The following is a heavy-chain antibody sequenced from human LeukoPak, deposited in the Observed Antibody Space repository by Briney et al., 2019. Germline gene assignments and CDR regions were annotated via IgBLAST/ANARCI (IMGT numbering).Heavy chain of an antibody. Sequence: GGSLRLSCAASGFTFSSYAMHWVRQAPGKGLEYVSAISSNGGSTYYANSVKGRFTISRDNSKNTLYLQMGSLRAEDMAVYYCARDMDAERFGVQKDYYYGMDVWGQGTTVTVSS. J-gene: IGHJ6*02. CDR1: GFTFSSYA. CDR2: ISSNGGST. V-gene: IGHV3-64*01. D-gene: IGHD3-10*01. CDR3: ARDMDAERFGVQKDYYYGMDV.